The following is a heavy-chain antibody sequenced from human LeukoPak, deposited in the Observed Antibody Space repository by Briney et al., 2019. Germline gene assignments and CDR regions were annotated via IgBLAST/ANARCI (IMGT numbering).Heavy chain of an antibody. CDR3: ARKDIVVVPAAPHPYYYYGMDV. Sequence: GGSLRLSCAASGFTFSSYAMSWVRQAPGKGLEWVSAISGGGGSTYYADSVKGRFTISRDNSKNTLYLQMNSLRAEDTAVYYCARKDIVVVPAAPHPYYYYGMDVWGQGTTVTVSS. CDR2: ISGGGGST. J-gene: IGHJ6*02. D-gene: IGHD2-2*01. V-gene: IGHV3-23*01. CDR1: GFTFSSYA.